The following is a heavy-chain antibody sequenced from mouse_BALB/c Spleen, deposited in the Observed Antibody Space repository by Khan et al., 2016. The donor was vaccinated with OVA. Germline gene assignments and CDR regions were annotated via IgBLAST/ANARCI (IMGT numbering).Heavy chain of an antibody. CDR2: ITYSGNT. J-gene: IGHJ4*01. D-gene: IGHD1-1*01. CDR3: ARSYGSWAMDY. Sequence: EVQLQESGPSLVKPSQTLSLTCSVTGDSITSGFWNWIRKFPGNKFEYLGYITYSGNTYYNPSLKSRLSFTRDTSKSQYFLQLNSVTTEDTATYFCARSYGSWAMDYWGQGTSVTVSS. V-gene: IGHV3-8*02. CDR1: GDSITSGF.